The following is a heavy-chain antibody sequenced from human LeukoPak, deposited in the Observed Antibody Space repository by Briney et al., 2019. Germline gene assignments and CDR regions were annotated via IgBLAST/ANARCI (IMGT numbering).Heavy chain of an antibody. CDR2: IKKDGSQK. V-gene: IGHV3-7*01. CDR1: GFIFSDYW. CDR3: ARLDVALVHYWMDV. D-gene: IGHD5-18*01. Sequence: GGSLRLSCAASGFIFSDYWMSWVRQAPGKGLEWVANIKKDGSQKYYMDSVEGRFTISRDNAKNSVFLQMNRLRDDDTGVYYCARLDVALVHYWMDVWGQGTTVTVSS. J-gene: IGHJ6*02.